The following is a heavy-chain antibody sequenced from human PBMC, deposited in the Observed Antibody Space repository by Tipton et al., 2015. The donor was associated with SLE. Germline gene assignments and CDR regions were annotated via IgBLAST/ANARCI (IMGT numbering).Heavy chain of an antibody. J-gene: IGHJ4*02. CDR3: ARGRFFDY. V-gene: IGHV3-69-1*02. Sequence: SLRLSCEGSGFKFSDYYMSWIRQAPGKGLEWISYISTSGTTYYADSVKGRFTISRDNAKKSLYLQMNSLRAEDTAVYYCARGRFFDYWGQGTLVTVSS. CDR2: ISTSGTT. CDR1: GFKFSDYY.